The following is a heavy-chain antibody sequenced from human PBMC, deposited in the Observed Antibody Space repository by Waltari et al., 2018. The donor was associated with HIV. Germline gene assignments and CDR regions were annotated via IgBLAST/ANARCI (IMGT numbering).Heavy chain of an antibody. Sequence: QLQLQESGPGLVKPSESLSLTCTVSGCSIRSNTYYWGWLRQPPGKGPEWIGSVSYSGSTYYNPSLKSRVTISVDTSKNQFSLKLNSVTAADTAVYYCATYSDFWSGYSERHSYEYGINVWGQGTTVTVSS. CDR3: ATYSDFWSGYSERHSYEYGINV. CDR2: VSYSGST. J-gene: IGHJ6*02. D-gene: IGHD3-3*01. V-gene: IGHV4-39*01. CDR1: GCSIRSNTYY.